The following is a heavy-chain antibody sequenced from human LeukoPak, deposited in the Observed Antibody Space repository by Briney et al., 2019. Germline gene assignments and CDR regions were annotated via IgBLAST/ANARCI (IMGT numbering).Heavy chain of an antibody. Sequence: GGSLRLSCAASGFTFSSYWMGWVRQAPGKGLEWVANIKQDGSEKYYADSMKGRFTISRDNAKNSLYLQMNSVRAEDTAVYYCARVVDDSWSGYYKFWGQGTLVTVSS. CDR3: ARVVDDSWSGYYKF. V-gene: IGHV3-7*01. D-gene: IGHD3-3*01. CDR2: IKQDGSEK. CDR1: GFTFSSYW. J-gene: IGHJ4*02.